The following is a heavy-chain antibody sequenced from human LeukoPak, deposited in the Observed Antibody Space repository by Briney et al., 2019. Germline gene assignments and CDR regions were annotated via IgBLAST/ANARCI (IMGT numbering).Heavy chain of an antibody. CDR2: ISYDGSNK. CDR1: GFTFSSYA. CDR3: ARDRYIAAAGTFDY. Sequence: PGRSLRLSCAASGFTFSSYAKHWVRQAPGKGLEWVAVISYDGSNKYYADSVKGRFTISRDNSKNTLYLQMNSLRAEDTAVYYRARDRYIAAAGTFDYWGQGTLVTVSS. D-gene: IGHD6-13*01. J-gene: IGHJ4*02. V-gene: IGHV3-30*04.